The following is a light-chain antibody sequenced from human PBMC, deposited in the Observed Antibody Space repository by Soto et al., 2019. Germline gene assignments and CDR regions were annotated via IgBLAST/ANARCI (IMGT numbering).Light chain of an antibody. V-gene: IGLV2-8*01. Sequence: QSALTQPPSASGSPGQSVTISCTGTSSDVGGYKYVSWYQQHPGKAPQLMIYEVSKRPSGVPDRFSGSKSGNTSSLTVSGLQDEEEADYYCSSYAGSNAVIFGGGTKLTVL. CDR3: SSYAGSNAVI. CDR1: SSDVGGYKY. J-gene: IGLJ2*01. CDR2: EVS.